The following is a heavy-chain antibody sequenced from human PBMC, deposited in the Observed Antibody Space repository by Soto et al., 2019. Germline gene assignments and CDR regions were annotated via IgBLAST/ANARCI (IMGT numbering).Heavy chain of an antibody. CDR3: AGRIAAAVSWFDP. Sequence: SETLSLTCTVSGGSISSYYWSWIRQPPGKGLEWIGYIYYSGSTNYNPSLNSRVTISVDTSKNQFSLKLSSVTAADTAVYYCAGRIAAAVSWFDPWGQGTLVTVSS. D-gene: IGHD6-13*01. J-gene: IGHJ5*02. CDR2: IYYSGST. CDR1: GGSISSYY. V-gene: IGHV4-59*01.